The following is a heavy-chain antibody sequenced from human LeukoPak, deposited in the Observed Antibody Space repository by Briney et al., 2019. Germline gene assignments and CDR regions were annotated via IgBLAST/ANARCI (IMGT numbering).Heavy chain of an antibody. J-gene: IGHJ4*02. CDR3: ARTHGYSYGQFDY. V-gene: IGHV3-53*01. Sequence: GGSLRLSCAASGFTLSSNYIRWVRQAPGEGLEWVSVIYSGGSTYYADSVKGRFTISRDNSKNTLYLQMNSLTAEDTAVYYCARTHGYSYGQFDYWGQGTLVTVSS. CDR2: IYSGGST. D-gene: IGHD5-18*01. CDR1: GFTLSSNY.